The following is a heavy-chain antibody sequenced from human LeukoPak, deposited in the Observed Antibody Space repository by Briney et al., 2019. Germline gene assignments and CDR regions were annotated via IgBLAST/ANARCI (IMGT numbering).Heavy chain of an antibody. J-gene: IGHJ4*02. CDR1: GFTFSDYY. Sequence: GGSLRLSCAASGFTFSDYYMRWIRQARGKGGEGVSYISHSRLTIYSPPSLQRRSPISRHNAQNSLYLQMNSLRAEDTAMYYCAREIYGDYNFDYWGQGTLVTVSS. CDR2: ISHSRLTI. D-gene: IGHD4-17*01. V-gene: IGHV3-11*01. CDR3: AREIYGDYNFDY.